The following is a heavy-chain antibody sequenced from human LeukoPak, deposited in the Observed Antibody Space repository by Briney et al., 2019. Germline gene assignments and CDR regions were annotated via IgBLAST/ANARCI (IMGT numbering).Heavy chain of an antibody. Sequence: GGSLRLSCAASGFIFKNYAMSWVRQAPGKGLEWVSIISETGDTRQYGDSVRGRFTTSRDNPRNTLYLQMNSLRADDTAVYYCAKADATIEGAFDIWGPGIMVSVSS. D-gene: IGHD1-1*01. CDR3: AKADATIEGAFDI. V-gene: IGHV3-23*01. CDR2: ISETGDTR. J-gene: IGHJ3*02. CDR1: GFIFKNYA.